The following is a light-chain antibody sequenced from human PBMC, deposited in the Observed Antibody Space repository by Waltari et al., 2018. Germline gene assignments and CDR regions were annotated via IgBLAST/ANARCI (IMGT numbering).Light chain of an antibody. CDR2: AVR. Sequence: QSALTQPPSASGSPGQPVTIPCTGSSSDVGGYNYVSWYQHHPGKAPKLMIYAVRNRPSGVPDRFSGSKSGNTASLTVSGLQAEDEADYYCSSYTGSNNFVFGTGTKVTVL. CDR3: SSYTGSNNFV. J-gene: IGLJ1*01. CDR1: SSDVGGYNY. V-gene: IGLV2-8*01.